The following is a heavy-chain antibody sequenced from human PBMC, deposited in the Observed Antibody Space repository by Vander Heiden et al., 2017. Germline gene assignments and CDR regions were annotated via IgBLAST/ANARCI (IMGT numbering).Heavy chain of an antibody. J-gene: IGHJ4*02. Sequence: QLQLQESGPGLVNPSETLSLTCSVSGASITSSPYYWGWTRQPPGQGLEWIGSTSYSGNTYYKSSLKSRVTISIDTSKNQFSLKLNSVTAADTAVYYCARHRGANWGLADYWGQGTLVTVSS. CDR1: GASITSSPYY. V-gene: IGHV4-39*01. D-gene: IGHD7-27*01. CDR2: TSYSGNT. CDR3: ARHRGANWGLADY.